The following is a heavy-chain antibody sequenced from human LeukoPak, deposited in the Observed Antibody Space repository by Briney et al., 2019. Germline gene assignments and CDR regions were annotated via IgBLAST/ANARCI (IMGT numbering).Heavy chain of an antibody. CDR3: AKTGDYYGSGSYRNWFDP. J-gene: IGHJ5*02. Sequence: SETLSLTCTLSGGSISTYYWSWIRQPPGKGLEWIGYIYHSGSTNYNPSLKSRVTISVDTSKNQFSLKLSSVTAADTAVYYCAKTGDYYGSGSYRNWFDPWGQGTLVTVSS. CDR1: GGSISTYY. D-gene: IGHD3-10*01. V-gene: IGHV4-59*08. CDR2: IYHSGST.